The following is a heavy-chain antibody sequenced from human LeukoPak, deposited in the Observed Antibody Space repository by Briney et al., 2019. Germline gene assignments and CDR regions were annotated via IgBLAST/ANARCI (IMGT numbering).Heavy chain of an antibody. V-gene: IGHV3-73*01. D-gene: IGHD3-22*01. CDR2: IRSKAHTFAT. Sequence: GGSLRLSCSVSGFTFSAASIHWVRQASGKGLEWVGRIRSKAHTFATAYAASVKGRFTISRDDSKNTAYLQMNSLKIEDTAVYYCGRLHYYDSSRPGDYWGQGTLVTVSS. J-gene: IGHJ4*02. CDR1: GFTFSAAS. CDR3: GRLHYYDSSRPGDY.